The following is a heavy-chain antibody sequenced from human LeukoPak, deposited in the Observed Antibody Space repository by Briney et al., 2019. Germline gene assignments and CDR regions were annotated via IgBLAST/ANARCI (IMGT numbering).Heavy chain of an antibody. V-gene: IGHV1-2*02. Sequence: APVKVSCKASGYTFTGYSMHWVRQAPGQGLEWMGWINPNSGGTNYAQKFQGRVTMTRDTSIATAYMELSRLRSDDTAVYYCATEHGSGTSSFDYWGQGTLVTVSS. J-gene: IGHJ4*02. CDR1: GYTFTGYS. CDR2: INPNSGGT. CDR3: ATEHGSGTSSFDY. D-gene: IGHD3-10*01.